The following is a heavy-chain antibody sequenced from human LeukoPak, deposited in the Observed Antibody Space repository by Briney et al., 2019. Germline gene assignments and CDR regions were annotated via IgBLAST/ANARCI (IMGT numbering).Heavy chain of an antibody. J-gene: IGHJ3*02. CDR3: ARYSDAFDI. CDR2: ISGSGGST. D-gene: IGHD2-15*01. Sequence: GGSLRLSCAASGFTFGSYGMSWVRQAPGKGLEWVSGISGSGGSTQYADSVKGRFTISRDNSKNTLYLQMNSLRAGDTAVYYCARYSDAFDIWGQGTMVTVSS. V-gene: IGHV3-23*01. CDR1: GFTFGSYG.